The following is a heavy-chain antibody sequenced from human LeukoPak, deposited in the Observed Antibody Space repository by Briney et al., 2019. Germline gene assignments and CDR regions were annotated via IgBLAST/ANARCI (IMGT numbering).Heavy chain of an antibody. CDR3: ARGRYYDFWSGARVYFDY. D-gene: IGHD3-3*01. J-gene: IGHJ4*02. Sequence: KPSETLSLTCAVYGGSFSGYYWSWIRQPPGKGLEWIGEINHSGSTNYNPSLKSRVTISVETSKKQFSLKLSSVTAADTAVYYCARGRYYDFWSGARVYFDYWGQGTLVTVSS. V-gene: IGHV4-34*01. CDR2: INHSGST. CDR1: GGSFSGYY.